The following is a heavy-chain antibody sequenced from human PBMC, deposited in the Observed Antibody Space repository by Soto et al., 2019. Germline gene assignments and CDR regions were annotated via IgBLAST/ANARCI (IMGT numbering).Heavy chain of an antibody. V-gene: IGHV3-30-3*01. Sequence: SLRLSCAASGFTFSSYAMHWVRQAPGKGLEWVAVISYDGSNKYYADSVKGRFTISRDNSKNTLYLQMNSLRAEDTAVYYCARCAMRRGYDFWSGYYSRPVVDYYYYGMDVWGQGTTVTVSS. D-gene: IGHD3-3*01. CDR1: GFTFSSYA. CDR3: ARCAMRRGYDFWSGYYSRPVVDYYYYGMDV. J-gene: IGHJ6*02. CDR2: ISYDGSNK.